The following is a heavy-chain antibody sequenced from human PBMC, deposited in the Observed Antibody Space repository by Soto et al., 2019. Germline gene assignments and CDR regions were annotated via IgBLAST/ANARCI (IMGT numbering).Heavy chain of an antibody. CDR2: ISGSGGST. CDR1: GFTFSSYA. Sequence: GGSLRLSSAASGFTFSSYAMSWVRQAPGKGLEWVSAISGSGGSTYYADSVKGRFTISRDNSKNTLYLQMNSLRAEDTAVYYCAKDPQAVVAATYYYYGMDVWGQGTTVTVSS. V-gene: IGHV3-23*01. D-gene: IGHD2-15*01. J-gene: IGHJ6*02. CDR3: AKDPQAVVAATYYYYGMDV.